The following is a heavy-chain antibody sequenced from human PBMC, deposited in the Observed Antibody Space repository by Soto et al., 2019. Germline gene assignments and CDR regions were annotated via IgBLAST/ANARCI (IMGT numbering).Heavy chain of an antibody. Sequence: SETLSLTCTVSGGSISSYYWRWIRQPPGKGLEWIGYIYYSGSTNYNPSLKSRVTISVATSKNQFSLKLSSVTAADTAVYYCASFGRGYCTNGVCYTGYFQHWGQGTLVTVSS. J-gene: IGHJ1*01. CDR1: GGSISSYY. CDR3: ASFGRGYCTNGVCYTGYFQH. V-gene: IGHV4-59*01. CDR2: IYYSGST. D-gene: IGHD2-8*01.